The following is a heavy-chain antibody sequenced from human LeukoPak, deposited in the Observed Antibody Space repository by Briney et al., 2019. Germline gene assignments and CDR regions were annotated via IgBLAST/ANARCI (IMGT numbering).Heavy chain of an antibody. Sequence: GESLKISCKGSGYSFPSQWVGLVRQMPGKGVEWMGIIYPGDSDTRYSPSFQGQVTFSADKSISTASLQWSSLKASDTAMYYCARRGSGWEFDYWGQGTLVSVSS. CDR3: ARRGSGWEFDY. V-gene: IGHV5-51*01. J-gene: IGHJ4*02. CDR1: GYSFPSQW. D-gene: IGHD6-19*01. CDR2: IYPGDSDT.